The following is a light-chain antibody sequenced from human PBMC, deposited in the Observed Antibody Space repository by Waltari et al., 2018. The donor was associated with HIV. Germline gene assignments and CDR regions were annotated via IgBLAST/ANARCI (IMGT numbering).Light chain of an antibody. CDR3: LTYVSKTSTWQ. CDR2: DVS. CDR1: AIDIGNYNL. V-gene: IGLV2-23*02. Sequence: QSALTQPASVSGNPGQSVTITCTGNAIDIGNYNLVSWFQQHPGKAPKLLIYDVSKRPSGVSSRFSGSKSGYFASLTISGLLTEDESSYYCLTYVSKTSTWQFGGGTYLTV. J-gene: IGLJ3*02.